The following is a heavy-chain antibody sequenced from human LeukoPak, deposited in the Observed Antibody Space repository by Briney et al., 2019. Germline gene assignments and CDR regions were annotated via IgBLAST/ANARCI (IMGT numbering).Heavy chain of an antibody. CDR3: ATLYYYGSGSTSNHPYYFDY. V-gene: IGHV1-24*01. Sequence: ASGKVSCKVSGYTLTELSMHWVRHAPGKGVEWMGGFDPEDGETIYAQKFEGRVTMTEDTSTDTAYMELSSLRSEDTAVYYCATLYYYGSGSTSNHPYYFDYWGQGTLVNVSS. J-gene: IGHJ4*02. D-gene: IGHD3-10*01. CDR1: GYTLTELS. CDR2: FDPEDGET.